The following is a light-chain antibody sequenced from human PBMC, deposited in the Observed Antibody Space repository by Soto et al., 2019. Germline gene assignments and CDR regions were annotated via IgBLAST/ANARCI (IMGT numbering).Light chain of an antibody. V-gene: IGKV3-20*01. J-gene: IGKJ1*01. Sequence: ETMMTQSPDTLSVSLGERATLSCRASQSLRSSLAWYQQKPGQAPRLLIYGASNRATGIPDRFSGSGSGTDFTLTISRLEPEDFAVYYCQQYGSSPRTFGQGTKVDIK. CDR3: QQYGSSPRT. CDR1: QSLRSS. CDR2: GAS.